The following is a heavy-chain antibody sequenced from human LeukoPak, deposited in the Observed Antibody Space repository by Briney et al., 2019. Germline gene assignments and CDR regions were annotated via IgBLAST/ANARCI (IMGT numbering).Heavy chain of an antibody. V-gene: IGHV3-7*03. CDR3: ARSGSDFDC. D-gene: IGHD1-26*01. CDR2: IKQDGSEK. J-gene: IGHJ4*02. CDR1: GFTFSSYW. Sequence: GGSLRLSCAASGFTFSSYWMSWVRQAPGKGLEWVANIKQDGSEKNYVDSAKGRFTISRDNAKNSQYLQINSLRVEDTAVYYCARSGSDFDCWGQGTLVSVSS.